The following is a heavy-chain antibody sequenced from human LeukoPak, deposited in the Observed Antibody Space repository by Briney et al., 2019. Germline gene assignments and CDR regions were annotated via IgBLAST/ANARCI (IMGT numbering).Heavy chain of an antibody. J-gene: IGHJ4*02. CDR1: AFNLSSYE. CDR2: ISSSDSTI. Sequence: AGSLSLSSAASAFNLSSYEMDWVRQAPGKGLEWVSYISSSDSTIYYADSVKGRFTISRDNAKNSLYLQMNSLRAEDTAVYYCDRQSSGWSYFDYWGQGTLVTVSS. CDR3: DRQSSGWSYFDY. D-gene: IGHD6-19*01. V-gene: IGHV3-48*03.